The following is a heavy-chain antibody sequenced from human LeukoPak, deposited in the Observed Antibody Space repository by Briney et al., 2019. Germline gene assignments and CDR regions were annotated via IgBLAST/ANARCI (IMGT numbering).Heavy chain of an antibody. CDR2: IYYSGST. J-gene: IGHJ6*03. CDR3: ARNTAMEYYYMDV. D-gene: IGHD5-18*01. V-gene: IGHV4-59*01. CDR1: GGSISSYY. Sequence: SETLSLTCTVSGGSISSYYWSWIRQPPGKGLGWIGYIYYSGSTNYNPSLKSRVTISVDTSKNQFSLKLSSVTAADTAVYYCARNTAMEYYYMDVWGKGTTVTVSS.